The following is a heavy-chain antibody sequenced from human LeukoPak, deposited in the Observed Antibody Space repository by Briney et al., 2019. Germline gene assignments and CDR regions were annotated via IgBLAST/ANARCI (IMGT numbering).Heavy chain of an antibody. Sequence: GGSLRLSWAASGFTLDNYGMSWVRQAPGKGLEWVSGINWNGGSTGCADSVKGRFTISRDNAKNSLYLQMNSLRAEDTALYYCARDKVLWFGESWFDPWGQGTLVTVSS. CDR1: GFTLDNYG. CDR2: INWNGGST. D-gene: IGHD3-10*01. V-gene: IGHV3-20*04. CDR3: ARDKVLWFGESWFDP. J-gene: IGHJ5*02.